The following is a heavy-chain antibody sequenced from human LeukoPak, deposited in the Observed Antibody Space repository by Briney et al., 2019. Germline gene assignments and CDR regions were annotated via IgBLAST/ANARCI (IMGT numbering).Heavy chain of an antibody. D-gene: IGHD3-22*01. CDR1: GFTFSNAW. V-gene: IGHV3-15*01. CDR2: IKSKTDGGTT. Sequence: PGGSLRLSCAASGFTFSNAWMSWVRQAPGKGLEWVGRIKSKTDGGTTDYAAPVKGRFTISRDDSKNTLYLQMNSLKTEDTAVYYCTTGIHRLDYYDSSGYSLVVDYWGQGTLITVSS. CDR3: TTGIHRLDYYDSSGYSLVVDY. J-gene: IGHJ4*02.